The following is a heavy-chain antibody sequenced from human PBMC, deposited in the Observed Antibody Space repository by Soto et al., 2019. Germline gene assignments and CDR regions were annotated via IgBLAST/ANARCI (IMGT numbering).Heavy chain of an antibody. J-gene: IGHJ4*02. Sequence: ASETLSLTCAVYGGSFSGYYWSWIRQPPGKGLEWIGEINHSGSTNYNPSLKSRVTISVDTSKNQFSLKLSSVTAADTAVYYCVRESAGTTYGDYKRDFDYWGQGTLVTVSS. CDR2: INHSGST. CDR3: VRESAGTTYGDYKRDFDY. V-gene: IGHV4-34*01. CDR1: GGSFSGYY. D-gene: IGHD4-17*01.